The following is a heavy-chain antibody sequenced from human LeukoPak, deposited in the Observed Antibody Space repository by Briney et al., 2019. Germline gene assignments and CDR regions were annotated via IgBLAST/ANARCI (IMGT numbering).Heavy chain of an antibody. Sequence: HWVRQAXGKGLEWVAFIRYDGSNKYYADSVKGRFTISRDNSKNTLYLQMNSLRAEDTAVYYCAKDRFYYGSSTKGYWGQGTLVTVSS. CDR3: AKDRFYYGSSTKGY. V-gene: IGHV3-30*02. D-gene: IGHD3-10*01. J-gene: IGHJ4*02. CDR2: IRYDGSNK.